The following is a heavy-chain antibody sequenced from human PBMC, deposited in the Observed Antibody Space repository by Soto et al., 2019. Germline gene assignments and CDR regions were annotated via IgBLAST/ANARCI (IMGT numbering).Heavy chain of an antibody. V-gene: IGHV3-9*01. J-gene: IGHJ4*02. D-gene: IGHD6-6*01. CDR2: ISWNSGSI. CDR3: AKAQEDSSSPFDY. CDR1: GFTFDDYA. Sequence: EVQLVESGGGLVQPGRSLRLSCAASGFTFDDYAMHWVRQAPGKGLEWVSGISWNSGSIGYADSVKGRFTISRDNAKNSLNLQMNSLRAEDTALYYCAKAQEDSSSPFDYWGQGTLVTVSS.